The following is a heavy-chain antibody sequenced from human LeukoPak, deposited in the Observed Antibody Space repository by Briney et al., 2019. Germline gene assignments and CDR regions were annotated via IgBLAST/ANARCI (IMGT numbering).Heavy chain of an antibody. CDR3: AKDKVRKGYTYGTFDY. J-gene: IGHJ4*02. Sequence: GGSLRLSCAASGFIFDDYAMHWVRQAPGKGLEWVSGISWNNDKIDYADSVKGRFTISRDTAKNSLYLQMNSLRAEDMAFYYCAKDKVRKGYTYGTFDYWGQGTLVTVSS. D-gene: IGHD5-18*01. CDR2: ISWNNDKI. CDR1: GFIFDDYA. V-gene: IGHV3-9*03.